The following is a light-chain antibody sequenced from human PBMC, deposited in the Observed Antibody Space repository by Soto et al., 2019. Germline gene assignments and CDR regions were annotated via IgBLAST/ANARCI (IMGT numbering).Light chain of an antibody. CDR2: DSD. V-gene: IGLV1-51*01. J-gene: IGLJ1*01. CDR1: NSNMGNNS. CDR3: GTWDNSLSAGV. Sequence: QSVLTQPPSVSAAPGQKVTISCSEGNSNMGNNSVSWYQQLPGTAPKLLIYDSDKRPSGIPDRFSGSKSGTSATLGITGLQTGDEADYYCGTWDNSLSAGVFGTGTKVTVL.